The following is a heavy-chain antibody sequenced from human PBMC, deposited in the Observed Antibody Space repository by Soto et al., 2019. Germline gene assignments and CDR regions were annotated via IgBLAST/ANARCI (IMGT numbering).Heavy chain of an antibody. Sequence: PGGSLRLSCAASGFTFSNYGIHWVRQTPGKGLEWVALILYDGSNKYYADSVKGRFTISRDNSKNTLYLQVSSLRAEDTAVYYCAKSRDAYNFYFYYGMDVWGQGTSVTVSS. CDR1: GFTFSNYG. D-gene: IGHD1-1*01. CDR2: ILYDGSNK. V-gene: IGHV3-30*18. J-gene: IGHJ6*02. CDR3: AKSRDAYNFYFYYGMDV.